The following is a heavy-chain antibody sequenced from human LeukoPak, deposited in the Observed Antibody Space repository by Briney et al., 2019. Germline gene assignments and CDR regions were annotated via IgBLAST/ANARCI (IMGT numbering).Heavy chain of an antibody. V-gene: IGHV4-39*07. CDR3: AREGRSRSSGSAFDI. CDR2: IYYSGST. Sequence: SETLSLTCTVSGGSISSSSYYWGWIRQPPGKGLERIGSIYYSGSTYYNPSLKSRVTISVDTSKNQFSLKLSSVTAADTAVYYCAREGRSRSSGSAFDIWGQGTMVTVSS. J-gene: IGHJ3*02. CDR1: GGSISSSSYY. D-gene: IGHD6-19*01.